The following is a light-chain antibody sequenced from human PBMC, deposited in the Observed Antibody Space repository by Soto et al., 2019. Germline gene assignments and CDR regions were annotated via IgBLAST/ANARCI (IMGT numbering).Light chain of an antibody. Sequence: DIVMTQSPDSLAVSLGERATINCKSSQSVLYSSNNKNYLAWYQQKPGQPPKLLIYWASTRESGVPDRFSGSGSGTYFTLTISSLQAEDVAVYYCQQYYSPWVTFGPGTKVDIK. CDR2: WAS. CDR1: QSVLYSSNNKNY. J-gene: IGKJ3*01. V-gene: IGKV4-1*01. CDR3: QQYYSPWVT.